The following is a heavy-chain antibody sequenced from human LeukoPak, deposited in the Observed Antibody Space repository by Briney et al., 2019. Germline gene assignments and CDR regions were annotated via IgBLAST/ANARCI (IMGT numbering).Heavy chain of an antibody. CDR2: IIPIFGTA. D-gene: IGHD3-22*01. CDR1: GGTFSSYA. V-gene: IGHV1-69*05. CDR3: ASLIAFKSYYYDSTGPHDAFDI. J-gene: IGHJ3*02. Sequence: ASVKVSCKASGGTFSSYAISWVRQAPGQGLEWMGGIIPIFGTANYAQEFQGRVTITTDESTSTAYMELSSLRSEDTAVYYCASLIAFKSYYYDSTGPHDAFDIWGQGTMVTVSS.